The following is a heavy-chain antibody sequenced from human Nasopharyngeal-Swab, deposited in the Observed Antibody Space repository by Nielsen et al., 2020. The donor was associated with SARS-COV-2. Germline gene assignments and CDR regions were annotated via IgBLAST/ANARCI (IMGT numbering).Heavy chain of an antibody. V-gene: IGHV3-30*03. J-gene: IGHJ4*02. CDR3: ARAPEGTYYYDSSGYGYFDY. CDR2: ISYDGSNK. CDR1: GFTFSSYS. Sequence: GESLKISCAASGFTFSSYSMNWVRQAPGKGLEWVAVISYDGSNKYYADSVKGRFTISRDNSKNTLYLQMNSLRAEDTAVYYCARAPEGTYYYDSSGYGYFDYWGQGTLVTVSS. D-gene: IGHD3-22*01.